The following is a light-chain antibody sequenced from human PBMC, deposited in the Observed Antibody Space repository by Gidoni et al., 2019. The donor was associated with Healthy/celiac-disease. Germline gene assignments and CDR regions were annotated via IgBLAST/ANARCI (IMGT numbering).Light chain of an antibody. CDR3: QQRSNWPPGLT. J-gene: IGKJ4*01. CDR2: DAS. V-gene: IGKV3-11*01. Sequence: EIVLTQSPATLSLSPGERATLSCRASQSVSSYLAWYQQKPGQAPSLLNYDASNRATGIPARFSDSGSGTDFALTSSSLEPEDFAVYYCQQRSNWPPGLTFGGGTKVEIK. CDR1: QSVSSY.